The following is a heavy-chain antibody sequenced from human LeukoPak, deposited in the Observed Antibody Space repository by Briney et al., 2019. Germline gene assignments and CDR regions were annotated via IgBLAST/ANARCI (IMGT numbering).Heavy chain of an antibody. CDR3: AKAVDGSYKFDY. Sequence: PGGSLRLSCAASGFTFTIYAMSWVRQAPGKGLEWVSTISGGGSSTYYTDSVKGRFTISRDNSKNTLHLQMNSLRAEDTVIYYCAKAVDGSYKFDYWGQGTLVTVSS. CDR1: GFTFTIYA. J-gene: IGHJ4*02. CDR2: ISGGGSST. D-gene: IGHD1-26*01. V-gene: IGHV3-23*01.